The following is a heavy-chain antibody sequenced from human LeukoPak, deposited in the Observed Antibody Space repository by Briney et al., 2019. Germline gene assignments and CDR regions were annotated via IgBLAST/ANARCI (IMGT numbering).Heavy chain of an antibody. CDR1: GFTFSDYD. D-gene: IGHD1-1*01. J-gene: IGHJ4*02. V-gene: IGHV3-13*01. CDR3: ARVAKERVGGVYYFDY. CDR2: IGTAGDT. Sequence: SGGSLRLSCAVSGFTFSDYDMHWVRQPTGKGLEWVAAIGTAGDTYYTGSVKGRFTISRENAKNSLYLQMNSLRAGDTAVYYCARVAKERVGGVYYFDYWGQGTLVTVSS.